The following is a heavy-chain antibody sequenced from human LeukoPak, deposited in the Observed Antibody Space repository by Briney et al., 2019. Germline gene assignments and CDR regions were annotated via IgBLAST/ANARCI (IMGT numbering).Heavy chain of an antibody. Sequence: GGSLRLSCVASGFTFSNFGMHWVRQAPGKGLEWMAVISYDGKVTYYADSVKGRFTISRDNSKNTLYLRMNSLRAEDTAFYCGKDVLAGGLDVWGQGTTVTVSS. CDR3: KDVLAGGLDV. CDR2: ISYDGKVT. CDR1: GFTFSNFG. V-gene: IGHV3-30*18. J-gene: IGHJ6*02.